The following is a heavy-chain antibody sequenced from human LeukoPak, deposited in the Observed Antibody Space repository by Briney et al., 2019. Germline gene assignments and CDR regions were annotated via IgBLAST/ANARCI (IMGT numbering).Heavy chain of an antibody. D-gene: IGHD3-10*01. V-gene: IGHV4-34*01. CDR1: GGSFSGYY. CDR2: IYYSGST. CDR3: AREDYYGSGSRDY. J-gene: IGHJ4*02. Sequence: SETLSLTCAVYGGSFSGYYWSWIRQPPGKGLEWIGSIYYSGSTYYNPSLKSRVTISVDTSKNQFSLKLSSVTAADTAVYYCAREDYYGSGSRDYWGQGTLVTVSS.